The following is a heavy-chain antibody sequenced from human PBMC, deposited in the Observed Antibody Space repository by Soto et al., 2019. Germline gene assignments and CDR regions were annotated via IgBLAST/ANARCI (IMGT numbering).Heavy chain of an antibody. D-gene: IGHD2-8*01. V-gene: IGHV1-3*01. CDR1: GYTFTSYG. CDR2: INAAHGDT. Sequence: GASVKVSCKASGYTFTSYGIQWVRQAPGQRLEWMGWINAAHGDTKYSPRVQVRVTITRDTSASTAYMELSSLRSEDTAVYFCARGHSTDCSNGVCCFFYNHEMDVWGQGTTIPVSS. CDR3: ARGHSTDCSNGVCCFFYNHEMDV. J-gene: IGHJ6*02.